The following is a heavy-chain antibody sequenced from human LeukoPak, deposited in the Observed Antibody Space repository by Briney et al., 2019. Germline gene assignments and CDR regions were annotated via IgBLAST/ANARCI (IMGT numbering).Heavy chain of an antibody. Sequence: SETLSFTCTVSGGSISSDYWSWIRQPAGKGLEWIGRIYTTESTNYSPSLKSRVTMSVDTSKNQFSLKLSSVTAADTAVYYCARGVKSRRRQWFGELSVYYYYYMDVWGKGTTVTISS. V-gene: IGHV4-4*07. CDR2: IYTTEST. D-gene: IGHD3-10*01. CDR3: ARGVKSRRRQWFGELSVYYYYYMDV. J-gene: IGHJ6*03. CDR1: GGSISSDY.